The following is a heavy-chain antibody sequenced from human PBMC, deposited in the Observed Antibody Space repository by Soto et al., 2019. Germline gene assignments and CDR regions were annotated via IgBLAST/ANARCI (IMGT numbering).Heavy chain of an antibody. J-gene: IGHJ4*02. CDR2: IKQDGSEK. CDR1: GSTFSSYW. D-gene: IGHD3-22*01. V-gene: IGHV3-7*01. CDR3: ARRYCDSSCYSYDVPYLDY. Sequence: GGSLRLSCAASGSTFSSYWMSWVRQAPGKGLEWVANIKQDGSEKYYVDSVKGRFTISRDNAKNSLYLQINSLRAEDTAVYYCARRYCDSSCYSYDVPYLDYWGQGTLVTVSS.